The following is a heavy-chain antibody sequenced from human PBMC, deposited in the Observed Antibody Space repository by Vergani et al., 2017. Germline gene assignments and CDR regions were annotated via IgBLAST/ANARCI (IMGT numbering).Heavy chain of an antibody. D-gene: IGHD3-22*01. J-gene: IGHJ6*02. V-gene: IGHV4-59*01. CDR1: GGSISSYY. CDR3: ARVPTDDSSGDYQLGGYYYGMDV. CDR2: IYYSGST. Sequence: QVQLQESGPGLVKPSETLSLTCTVSGGSISSYYWSWIRQPPGKGLEWIGYIYYSGSTNYNPSLKSRGTISVDTSKNQFSLKLSSVTAADTAVYYCARVPTDDSSGDYQLGGYYYGMDVWGQGTTVTVSS.